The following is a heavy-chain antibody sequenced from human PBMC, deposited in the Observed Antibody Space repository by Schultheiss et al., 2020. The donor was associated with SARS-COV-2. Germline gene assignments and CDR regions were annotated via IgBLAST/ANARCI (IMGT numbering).Heavy chain of an antibody. J-gene: IGHJ4*02. CDR2: ISYDGSNK. Sequence: GESLKISCAASGFTFSSYGMHWVRQAPGKGLEWVAVISYDGSNKYYADSVKGRFTISRDNSKNTLYLQMSSLRAEDTAVYYCARGTNCGGDCYRGPFDYWGQGTLVTVSS. V-gene: IGHV3-30*03. D-gene: IGHD2-21*01. CDR1: GFTFSSYG. CDR3: ARGTNCGGDCYRGPFDY.